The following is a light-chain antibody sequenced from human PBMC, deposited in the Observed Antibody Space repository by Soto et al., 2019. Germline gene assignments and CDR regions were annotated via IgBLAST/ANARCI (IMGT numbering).Light chain of an antibody. CDR2: KAS. V-gene: IGKV1-5*03. J-gene: IGKJ1*01. Sequence: DIQMTQSPSTLSGSVGDRVTITCLASQTISSWLAWYQQKPGKAPKLLIYKASTLKSGVPSRFIGSGSGTEFNLTISSLQPDDFATYYCQHYNSYSGAFGQWTKVELK. CDR1: QTISSW. CDR3: QHYNSYSGA.